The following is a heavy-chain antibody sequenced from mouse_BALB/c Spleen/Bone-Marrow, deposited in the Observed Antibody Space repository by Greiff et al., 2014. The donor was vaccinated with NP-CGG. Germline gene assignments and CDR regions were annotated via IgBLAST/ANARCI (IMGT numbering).Heavy chain of an antibody. D-gene: IGHD2-4*01. J-gene: IGHJ4*01. CDR1: GYTFTSYW. CDR3: TTSTMITTDVMDH. CDR2: INPSNGGT. V-gene: IGHV1S16*01. Sequence: SGAELVKPGASVKLSCKASGYTFTSYWMHWVKLRPGQGFEWIGEINPSNGGTNYNEKFKRKATLTVDKSSYTAYMQLSSLTSEDSAVYYCTTSTMITTDVMDHWGQGTSVTVSS.